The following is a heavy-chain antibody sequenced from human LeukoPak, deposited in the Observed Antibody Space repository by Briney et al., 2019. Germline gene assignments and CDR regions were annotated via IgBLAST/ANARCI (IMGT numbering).Heavy chain of an antibody. CDR2: ISGTGSHT. J-gene: IGHJ3*02. Sequence: GGSLRLSCAASRFTFRTFAMNWVGQARGRGLEGVAGISGTGSHTYYADSVKGRFTISRDNSKNTLYLQMNSLRAEDTALYYWANTGGYFDSSDYSRPDVFDIWGQGTMVTVSS. CDR1: RFTFRTFA. CDR3: ANTGGYFDSSDYSRPDVFDI. D-gene: IGHD3-22*01. V-gene: IGHV3-23*01.